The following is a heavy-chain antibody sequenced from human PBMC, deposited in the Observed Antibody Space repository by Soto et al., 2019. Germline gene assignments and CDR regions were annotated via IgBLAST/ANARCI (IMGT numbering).Heavy chain of an antibody. V-gene: IGHV2-5*02. CDR3: PHSLVATDFDY. Sequence: QITLKESGPTLVKPTQTLTLTCTFSGFSLSTSGVGVGWIRQPPGKALEWLALIYWDDDKRYSPSLKSRLTITKDTSKHQVVITMTNMDPVDTATYHWPHSLVATDFDYWGQGTLVTVSS. CDR1: GFSLSTSGVG. D-gene: IGHD5-12*01. J-gene: IGHJ4*02. CDR2: IYWDDDK.